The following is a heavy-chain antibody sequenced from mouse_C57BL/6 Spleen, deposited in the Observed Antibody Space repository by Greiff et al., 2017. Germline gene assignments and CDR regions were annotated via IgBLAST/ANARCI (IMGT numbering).Heavy chain of an antibody. D-gene: IGHD3-1*01. CDR1: GYSITSGYY. CDR3: AKGEQPAWFAY. CDR2: ISYDGSN. J-gene: IGHJ3*01. Sequence: VQLKESGPGLVKPSQSLSLTCSVTGYSITSGYYWNWIRQFPGNKLEWMGYISYDGSNNYNPSLKNRISITPDTSKNQFFLKLNSVTTEDTATYYCAKGEQPAWFAYWGQGTLVTVSA. V-gene: IGHV3-6*01.